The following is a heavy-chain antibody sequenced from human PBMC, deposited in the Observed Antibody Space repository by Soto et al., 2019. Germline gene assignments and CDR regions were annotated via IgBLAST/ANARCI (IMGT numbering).Heavy chain of an antibody. D-gene: IGHD6-19*01. J-gene: IGHJ4*02. Sequence: PSETLSLTCTVSGGSISSYYWSWIRQPPGKGLEWIGYIYYSGSTNYNPSLKSRVTISVDTSKNQFSLKLSSVTAADTAVYYCARGRSWQWLFFDYWGQGTLVTVSP. V-gene: IGHV4-59*01. CDR1: GGSISSYY. CDR3: ARGRSWQWLFFDY. CDR2: IYYSGST.